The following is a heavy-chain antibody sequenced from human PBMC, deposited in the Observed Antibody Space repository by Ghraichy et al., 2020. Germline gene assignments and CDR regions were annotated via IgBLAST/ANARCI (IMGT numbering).Heavy chain of an antibody. D-gene: IGHD3-10*01. V-gene: IGHV4-4*07. J-gene: IGHJ4*02. CDR1: GASISSFY. CDR3: ARAGSGSYYYFDY. Sequence: SETLSLTCTVSGASISSFYWIWIRQPAGKGLEWIGRVYTSEFTNYNPSLKSRVTMSVDTSKNQFSLKLSSVTAADTAVYYCARAGSGSYYYFDYWGQGTLVTVSS. CDR2: VYTSEFT.